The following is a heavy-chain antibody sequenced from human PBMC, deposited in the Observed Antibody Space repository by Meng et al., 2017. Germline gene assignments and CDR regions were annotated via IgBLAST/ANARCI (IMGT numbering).Heavy chain of an antibody. V-gene: IGHV6-1*01. J-gene: IGHJ4*02. CDR1: GDTVSSDSAA. D-gene: IGHD3-10*02. Sequence: QLQLSGPGLKKPSQPLSLTCAISGDTVSSDSAAWNWIRQSPSRGLEWLGRTYYRSKWYNDFAVSVKSRIIINPDTSKNHFSLQLNSVTPEDTAVYYCASGWSMFQTWGQGTLVTVSS. CDR3: ASGWSMFQT. CDR2: TYYRSKWYN.